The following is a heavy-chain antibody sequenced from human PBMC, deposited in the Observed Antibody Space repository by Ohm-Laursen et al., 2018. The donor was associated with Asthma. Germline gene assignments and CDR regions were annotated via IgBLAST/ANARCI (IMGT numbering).Heavy chain of an antibody. D-gene: IGHD2-21*02. J-gene: IGHJ3*02. CDR2: INQDGSQK. CDR1: GFTFNTYW. V-gene: IGHV3-7*01. CDR3: ARRDFSGGDTNAAFDI. Sequence: SLRLSCAASGFTFNTYWMSWVRQAPGKGLEWVANINQDGSQKYYVDSVKGRFTLSRINAKNSLSLQMNSLRAEDTAVYYCARRDFSGGDTNAAFDIWGQGTMVAVSS.